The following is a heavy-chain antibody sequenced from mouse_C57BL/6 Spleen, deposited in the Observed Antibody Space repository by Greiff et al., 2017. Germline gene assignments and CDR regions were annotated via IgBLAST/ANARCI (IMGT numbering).Heavy chain of an antibody. CDR2: IRNKANGYTT. CDR1: GFTFTDYY. Sequence: EVQVVESGGGLVQPGGSLSLSCAASGFTFTDYYMSWVRQPPGKALEWLGFIRNKANGYTTEYSASVKGRFTISRDNSQSILYLQMNALRAEDSATYYCASYWYFDVWGTGTTVTVSS. V-gene: IGHV7-3*01. CDR3: ASYWYFDV. J-gene: IGHJ1*03.